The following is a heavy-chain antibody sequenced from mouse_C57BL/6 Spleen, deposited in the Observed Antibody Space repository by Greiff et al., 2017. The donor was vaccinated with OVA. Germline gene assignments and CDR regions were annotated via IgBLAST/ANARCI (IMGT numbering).Heavy chain of an antibody. V-gene: IGHV1-15*01. CDR3: TRASNYEAWFAY. CDR1: GYTFTDYE. D-gene: IGHD2-5*01. J-gene: IGHJ3*01. Sequence: VQLQQSGAELVRPGASVTLSCKASGYTFTDYEMHWVKQTPVHGLEWIGAIDPETGGTAYNQKFKGKAILTADKSSSTAYMELRSLTSEDSAVYYCTRASNYEAWFAYWGQGTLVTVSA. CDR2: IDPETGGT.